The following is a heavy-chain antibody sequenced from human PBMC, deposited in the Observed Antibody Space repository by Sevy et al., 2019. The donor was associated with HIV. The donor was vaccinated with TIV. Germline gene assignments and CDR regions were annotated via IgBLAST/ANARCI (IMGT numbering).Heavy chain of an antibody. CDR1: GFTVSDNH. J-gene: IGHJ6*02. CDR3: ARDRVTYYYDSSGYYTSGYGMDV. V-gene: IGHV3-53*01. Sequence: GGSLRLSCAASGFTVSDNHMNWVRQAPGKGLEWVSVIYSSDRTDYADSEKGRFTVSRDNSKNTLYLQMNSLRAEDTAVYYCARDRVTYYYDSSGYYTSGYGMDVWGQGTTVTVSS. CDR2: IYSSDRT. D-gene: IGHD3-22*01.